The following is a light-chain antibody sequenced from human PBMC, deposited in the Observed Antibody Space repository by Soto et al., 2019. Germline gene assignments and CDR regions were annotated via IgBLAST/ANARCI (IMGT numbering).Light chain of an antibody. CDR3: QQYNNWPLT. CDR2: GAS. V-gene: IGKV3-15*01. CDR1: QSVSSN. Sequence: EIVMTQSPATPSVSPGERATLSCRASQSVSSNLAWYQQQPGQAPRLLIYGASTRATGFPARFSGSGSGTEFTLTISSLQSEDFAVYYCQQYNNWPLTFGGGTKVEIK. J-gene: IGKJ4*01.